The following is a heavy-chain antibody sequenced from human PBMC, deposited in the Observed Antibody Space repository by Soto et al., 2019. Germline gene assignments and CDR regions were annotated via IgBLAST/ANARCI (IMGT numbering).Heavy chain of an antibody. CDR2: IYYSGGT. CDR3: VRGDSSGYDY. D-gene: IGHD3-22*01. CDR1: GGSVSSGSYY. J-gene: IGHJ4*02. Sequence: QVQLQESGPGLVKPSETLSLTCTVSGGSVSSGSYYWSWIRQPPGKGLEWIGYIYYSGGTNYNPSLKSRVTISVDTSKNQFSLKLSSVTAADTAVYYCVRGDSSGYDYWGQGTLVTVSS. V-gene: IGHV4-61*01.